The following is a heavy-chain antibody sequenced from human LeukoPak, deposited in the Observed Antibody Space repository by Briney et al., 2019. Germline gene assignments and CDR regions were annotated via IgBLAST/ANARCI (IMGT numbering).Heavy chain of an antibody. Sequence: GGSLRLSCAASGFTFSSYSMNWVRQAPGKGLEWVSSISSSSNYIYYADSVKGRFTISRDNAKKSLYLQMNSLRDEDTAVYYCARDSVVEVLNLDYWGQGTLVTVTS. D-gene: IGHD1-26*01. V-gene: IGHV3-21*01. CDR3: ARDSVVEVLNLDY. J-gene: IGHJ4*02. CDR2: ISSSSNYI. CDR1: GFTFSSYS.